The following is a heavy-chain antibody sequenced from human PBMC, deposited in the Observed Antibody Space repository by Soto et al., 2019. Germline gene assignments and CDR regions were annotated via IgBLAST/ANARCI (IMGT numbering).Heavy chain of an antibody. CDR3: AGGIRVAPGFAY. CDR1: GDTFASYG. J-gene: IGHJ4*02. V-gene: IGHV1-18*01. Sequence: QVQLVQSGAEVKKPGASVKDSCKASGDTFASYGISWVRQAPGQGLEWMGWISVNSVNTHYAQNVHCRVTMTTDTSTTTVFMELRSLRYDDKVVYYCAGGIRVAPGFAYWGQGTLVTVSS. D-gene: IGHD2-15*01. CDR2: ISVNSVNT.